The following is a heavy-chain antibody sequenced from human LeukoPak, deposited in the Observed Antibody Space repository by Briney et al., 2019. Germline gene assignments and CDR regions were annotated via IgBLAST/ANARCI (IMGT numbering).Heavy chain of an antibody. CDR3: ANDSSRAARPVSGGH. J-gene: IGHJ4*02. D-gene: IGHD6-6*01. V-gene: IGHV3-30*02. CDR2: IRYDGSNK. CDR1: GFTFSSYG. Sequence: GGSLRLSCAASGFTFSSYGMHWVRQAPGKGLEWVAFIRYDGSNKYYADSVKGRFTISRDNSKNTLYLQMNSLRAEDTAVYYCANDSSRAARPVSGGHWRRGTLVTVSS.